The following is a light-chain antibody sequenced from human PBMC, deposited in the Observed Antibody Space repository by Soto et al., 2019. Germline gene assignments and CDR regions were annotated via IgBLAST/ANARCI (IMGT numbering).Light chain of an antibody. CDR2: GAS. CDR1: QSVISSY. J-gene: IGKJ4*01. CDR3: QQYGSSVT. V-gene: IGKV3-20*01. Sequence: EIVLTQSPGTLSLSPGERATLSCRASQSVISSYLAWYQQIPGQAPRLLIYGASRRTTAIPDRFSGSGSGTNFTLTISRLEPEDFAVYYCQQYGSSVTFGGGTKVEIK.